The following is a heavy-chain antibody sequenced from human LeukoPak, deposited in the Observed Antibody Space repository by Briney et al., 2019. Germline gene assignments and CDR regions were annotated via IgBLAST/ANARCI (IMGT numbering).Heavy chain of an antibody. CDR1: GGSLSGYY. D-gene: IGHD4-17*01. CDR2: INHSGST. J-gene: IGHJ4*02. V-gene: IGHV4-34*01. CDR3: ARSDYGDYEGQYYFDY. Sequence: SETLSLTCAVYGGSLSGYYWSWIRQPPGKGLEWIGEINHSGSTNYNPSLKSRVTISVDTSKNQFSLKLSSVTAADTAVYYCARSDYGDYEGQYYFDYWGQGTLVTVSS.